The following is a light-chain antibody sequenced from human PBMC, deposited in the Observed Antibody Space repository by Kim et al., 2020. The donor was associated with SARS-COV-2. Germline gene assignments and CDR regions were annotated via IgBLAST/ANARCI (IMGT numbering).Light chain of an antibody. CDR2: NNN. J-gene: IGLJ1*01. V-gene: IGLV1-44*01. CDR1: SSNIGANT. Sequence: GQRVTISCSGSSSNIGANTVNWYQQLPGTAPKLLIYNNNQRPSGVPDRFSGSKSGTSASLAISGLQSEDEADYYCAAWDDSLNGLVFGTGTQLTVL. CDR3: AAWDDSLNGLV.